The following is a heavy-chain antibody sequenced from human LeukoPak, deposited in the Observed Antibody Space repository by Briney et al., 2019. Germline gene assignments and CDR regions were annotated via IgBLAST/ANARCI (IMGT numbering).Heavy chain of an antibody. D-gene: IGHD3-10*01. CDR2: IGTAGDT. CDR3: ARSLLLWSTHWYFDL. CDR1: GFTFSSYD. V-gene: IGHV3-13*01. J-gene: IGHJ2*01. Sequence: GGSLRLSCAASGFTFSSYDMHWVRQATGKGLEWVSAIGTAGDTYYPGSVKGRFTISRENAKNSLYLQMDSLRAGDTAVYYCARSLLLWSTHWYFDLWGRGTLVTVPS.